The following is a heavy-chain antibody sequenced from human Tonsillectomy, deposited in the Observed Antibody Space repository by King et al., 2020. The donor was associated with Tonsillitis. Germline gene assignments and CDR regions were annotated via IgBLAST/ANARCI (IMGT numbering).Heavy chain of an antibody. CDR1: GFTVSTYA. D-gene: IGHD1-26*01. V-gene: IGHV3-23*04. CDR3: AKESPYSGNYRFYYFDY. CDR2: ISGRDTRT. J-gene: IGHJ4*02. Sequence: VQLVESGGGLVQPGGSLRLSCEASGFTVSTYAMSWGRQAPGKGPEWVSAISGRDTRTFYADSVKGRFTISRDDSKNTVSLQMSSLRAEDTAVYYCAKESPYSGNYRFYYFDYWGQGTLVTVSS.